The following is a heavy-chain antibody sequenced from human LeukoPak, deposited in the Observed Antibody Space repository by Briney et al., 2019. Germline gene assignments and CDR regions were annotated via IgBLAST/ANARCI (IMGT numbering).Heavy chain of an antibody. J-gene: IGHJ4*02. CDR2: TYYKSKWST. CDR3: ARARDYGDISFDS. D-gene: IGHD4-17*01. CDR1: GDSVSSNSAA. Sequence: SQTLSLTCATSGDSVSSNSAAWNWIRQSPSRGLEWLGRTYYKSKWSTNYAVSVRSRISINPDTSKNQFSLQLNSVTPEDTAVYFCARARDYGDISFDSWGQGTLVTVSS. V-gene: IGHV6-1*01.